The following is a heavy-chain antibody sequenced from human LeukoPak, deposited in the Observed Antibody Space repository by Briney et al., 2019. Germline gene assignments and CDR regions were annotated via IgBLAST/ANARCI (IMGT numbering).Heavy chain of an antibody. CDR2: IYPGDSDT. CDR3: ARGGAGYSDAFDI. CDR1: GYSFTSYW. Sequence: LGESLKISCQGSGYSFTSYWIGWVRQMPGKGLEWMGIIYPGDSDTRYSPSFQGQVTISADQSISTAYLQWSSLKASDTAMYYCARGGAGYSDAFDIWGQGTMVTVSS. D-gene: IGHD6-13*01. V-gene: IGHV5-51*01. J-gene: IGHJ3*02.